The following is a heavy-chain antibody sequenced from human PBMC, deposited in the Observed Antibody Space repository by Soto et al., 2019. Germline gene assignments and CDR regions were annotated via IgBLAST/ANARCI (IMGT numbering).Heavy chain of an antibody. CDR1: GFTFSTYA. D-gene: IGHD2-8*01. CDR2: ITTSGGNT. J-gene: IGHJ6*03. Sequence: GGSLRLSCAASGFTFSTYAMSWVRRAPGKGLEWVSTITTSGGNTYYADSVQGRFTISRDNSKNTLYLQMNSLRAEDTAVYYCAGRYCTNGVCYTNYYYYIDVWGKGTKVTVSS. V-gene: IGHV3-23*01. CDR3: AGRYCTNGVCYTNYYYYIDV.